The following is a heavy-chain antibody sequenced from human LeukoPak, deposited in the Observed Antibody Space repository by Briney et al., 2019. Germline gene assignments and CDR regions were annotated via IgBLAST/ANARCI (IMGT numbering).Heavy chain of an antibody. CDR2: INPSGGST. V-gene: IGHV1-46*01. CDR1: GYTFTTYY. D-gene: IGHD4-11*01. J-gene: IGHJ6*03. Sequence: GASVKVSCKASGYTFTTYYIHWVRQAPGQGLEWMGIINPSGGSTSYTQKFQGRVTMTRDMSTSTVYMELSSLRSEDPAVYYCARDHDYTNSGYYYMDVWGKGTTVTVSS. CDR3: ARDHDYTNSGYYYMDV.